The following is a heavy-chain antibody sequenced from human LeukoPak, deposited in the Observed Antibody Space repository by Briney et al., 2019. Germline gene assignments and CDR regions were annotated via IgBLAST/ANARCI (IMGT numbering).Heavy chain of an antibody. CDR2: IRYDGSNK. V-gene: IGHV3-30*02. CDR3: AKDQGITIFGVVIDYFDY. J-gene: IGHJ4*02. CDR1: GFTFSSYG. D-gene: IGHD3-3*01. Sequence: GGSLRLSCAASGFTFSSYGMHWVRQAPGKGLGWVAFIRYDGSNKYYADSVKGRFTISRDNSKNTLYLQMNSLRAEDTAVYYCAKDQGITIFGVVIDYFDYWGQGTLVTVSS.